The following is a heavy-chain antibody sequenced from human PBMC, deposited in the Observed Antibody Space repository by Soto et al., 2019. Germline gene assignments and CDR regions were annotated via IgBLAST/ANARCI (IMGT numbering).Heavy chain of an antibody. Sequence: GASVKVSCKASGYTFTSYAMHWVRQAPGQRLEWMGWINVGNGNTKYSQKFQGRVTITRDTSASTAYMELSSLRSEDTAVYYCARGSRLYYYDSSGSTPNFDYWGQGTLVTVSS. CDR1: GYTFTSYA. J-gene: IGHJ4*02. V-gene: IGHV1-3*01. CDR2: INVGNGNT. CDR3: ARGSRLYYYDSSGSTPNFDY. D-gene: IGHD3-22*01.